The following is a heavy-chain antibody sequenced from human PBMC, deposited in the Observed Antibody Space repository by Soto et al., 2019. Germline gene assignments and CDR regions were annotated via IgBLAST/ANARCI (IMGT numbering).Heavy chain of an antibody. J-gene: IGHJ5*02. CDR1: GGSISSSNW. Sequence: TLSLTCAVSGGSISSSNWWSWVRQPPGKGLEWIGEIYHSGSTNYNPSLKSRVTISVDKSKNQFSLKLSSVTAADTAVYYCARDLGRYCSSTSCYRYNWFDPWGQGTLVTVSS. V-gene: IGHV4-4*02. CDR3: ARDLGRYCSSTSCYRYNWFDP. D-gene: IGHD2-2*02. CDR2: IYHSGST.